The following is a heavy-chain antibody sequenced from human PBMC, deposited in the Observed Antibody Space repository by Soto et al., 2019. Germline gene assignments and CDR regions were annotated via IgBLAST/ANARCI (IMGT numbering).Heavy chain of an antibody. CDR3: ARDGEVRGVIGRDDAFDI. CDR2: INSDGSST. D-gene: IGHD3-10*01. Sequence: GGSLRLSCAASGFTFSSYWMHWVRQAPGKGLVWVSRINSDGSSTSYADSVKGRFTISRDDAKNTLYLQMNSLRAEDTAVYYCARDGEVRGVIGRDDAFDIWGQGTMVTVSS. CDR1: GFTFSSYW. V-gene: IGHV3-74*01. J-gene: IGHJ3*02.